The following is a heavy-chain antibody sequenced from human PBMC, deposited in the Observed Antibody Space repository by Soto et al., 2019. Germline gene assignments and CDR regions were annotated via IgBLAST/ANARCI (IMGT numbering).Heavy chain of an antibody. CDR2: IYYSGST. Sequence: SETLSLTCTVSGGSISSYYWSWIRQPPGKGLEWIGYIYYSGSTNYNPSLKSRVTISVDTSKNQFSLKLSSVTAADTAVYYCARFLMNYDFWSGRPYYYYMAVWGKGTTVTVSS. CDR3: ARFLMNYDFWSGRPYYYYMAV. D-gene: IGHD3-3*01. V-gene: IGHV4-59*01. CDR1: GGSISSYY. J-gene: IGHJ6*03.